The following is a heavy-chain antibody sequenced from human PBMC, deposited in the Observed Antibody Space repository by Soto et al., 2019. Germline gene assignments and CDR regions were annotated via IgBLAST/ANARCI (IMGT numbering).Heavy chain of an antibody. V-gene: IGHV3-9*01. D-gene: IGHD6-19*01. CDR2: ISWNSGSI. J-gene: IGHJ4*02. Sequence: PGGSLRLSCAASGFTFDDYAMHWVRQAPGKGLEWVSGISWNSGSIGYADSVKGRFTISRDNAKNSLYLQMNSLRAEDTALYYCAKDANIAVAGAPETWGQGTLVTVSS. CDR3: AKDANIAVAGAPET. CDR1: GFTFDDYA.